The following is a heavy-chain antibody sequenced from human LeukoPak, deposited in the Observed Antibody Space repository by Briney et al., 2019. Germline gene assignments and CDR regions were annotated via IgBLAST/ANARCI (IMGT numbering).Heavy chain of an antibody. CDR2: IKEDGSEK. Sequence: GGSLRLSCAASGFSFSSNWMRWVRQAPGKGLEYVASIKEDGSEKYYVDSVKGRFTVSRDNAWNSLYLQMNSLRAEDTAVYYCAAITIRSDIDIWGQGTMVTVSS. J-gene: IGHJ3*02. V-gene: IGHV3-7*01. CDR1: GFSFSSNW. D-gene: IGHD3-3*01. CDR3: AAITIRSDIDI.